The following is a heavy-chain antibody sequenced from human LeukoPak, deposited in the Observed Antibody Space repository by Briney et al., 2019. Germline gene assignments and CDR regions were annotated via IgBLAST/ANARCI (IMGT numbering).Heavy chain of an antibody. CDR1: GGSISSTNW. Sequence: SETLSLTCAVSGGSISSTNWWSWVRQPPGKGLEWIGEIYRSGTTNYKPSLKSRVTISVDTSKNQFSLKLSSVTAADTAVYYCARVSGYDWESFYDYWGQGTLVTVAS. V-gene: IGHV4-4*02. CDR2: IYRSGTT. D-gene: IGHD5-12*01. CDR3: ARVSGYDWESFYDY. J-gene: IGHJ4*02.